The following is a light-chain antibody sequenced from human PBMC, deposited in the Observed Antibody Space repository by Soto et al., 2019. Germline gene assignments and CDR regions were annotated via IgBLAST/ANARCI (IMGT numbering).Light chain of an antibody. CDR2: GAS. J-gene: IGKJ5*01. CDR3: QQYTGPPTT. Sequence: KQSPDTLSLTPGERATLSCRARQTVSSNYLAWCQQRPGQAPRLLIYGASTRAAGIPDRFSGSGSGTDFTLTITRLEPEDSAVYFCQQYTGPPTTFGQRTLPEI. V-gene: IGKV3-20*01. CDR1: QTVSSNY.